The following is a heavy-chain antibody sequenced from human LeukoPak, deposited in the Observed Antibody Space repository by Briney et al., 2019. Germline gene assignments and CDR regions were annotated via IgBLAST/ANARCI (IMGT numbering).Heavy chain of an antibody. CDR2: ISAYNGNT. CDR1: GYTFTSYG. Sequence: ASVKVSCKASGYTFTSYGISWVRQAPGQGLEWMGWISAYNGNTNYAQKLQGRVTMTTDTSTSTAYMELRSLRSDDTAVYYCARDHPYYGIFSASENDAFDIWGQGTMVTVSS. V-gene: IGHV1-18*01. CDR3: ARDHPYYGIFSASENDAFDI. D-gene: IGHD3-9*01. J-gene: IGHJ3*02.